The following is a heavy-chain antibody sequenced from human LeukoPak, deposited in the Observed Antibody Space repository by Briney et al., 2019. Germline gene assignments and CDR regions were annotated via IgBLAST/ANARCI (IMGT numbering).Heavy chain of an antibody. CDR1: GGSISSYY. Sequence: SETLSLTCTVSGGSISSYYWSWIRQPPGKGLEWIGYIYYSGSTNYNPSLKSRVTISVDTSKNQFSLKLSSVTAADTAVYYCARRPDQLRYFDWLLSAGAFDIWGQGTMVTVSS. CDR3: ARRPDQLRYFDWLLSAGAFDI. J-gene: IGHJ3*02. CDR2: IYYSGST. D-gene: IGHD3-9*01. V-gene: IGHV4-59*12.